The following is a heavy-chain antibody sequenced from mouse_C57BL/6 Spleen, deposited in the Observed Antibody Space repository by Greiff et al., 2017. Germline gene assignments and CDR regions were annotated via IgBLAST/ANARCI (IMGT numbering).Heavy chain of an antibody. CDR1: GYAFSSSW. V-gene: IGHV1-82*01. CDR2: IYPGDGDT. Sequence: QVQLQQSGPELVKPGASVKISCKASGYAFSSSWMNWVKQRPGKGLEWIGRIYPGDGDTNYNGKFKGKATLTADKSSSTAYMQRSSLTSEDSAVYFCARSNYYGEGFAYWGQGTLVTVSA. D-gene: IGHD1-1*01. CDR3: ARSNYYGEGFAY. J-gene: IGHJ3*01.